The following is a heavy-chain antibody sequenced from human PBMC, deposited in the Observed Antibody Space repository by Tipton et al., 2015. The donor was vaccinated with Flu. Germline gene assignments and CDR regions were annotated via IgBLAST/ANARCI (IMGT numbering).Heavy chain of an antibody. CDR2: IYSSGST. J-gene: IGHJ4*02. CDR1: GGSITNYY. V-gene: IGHV4-59*01. D-gene: IGHD3-10*01. CDR3: ARVLAGHFGEGYFFDY. Sequence: TLSLTCSVSGGSITNYYWSWIRQPPGKGLEWIGYIYSSGSTTYNPSLKSRVSMSADTSMNQFSLRLNSMTAVDTAIYYCARVLAGHFGEGYFFDYWGQGALVTVSS.